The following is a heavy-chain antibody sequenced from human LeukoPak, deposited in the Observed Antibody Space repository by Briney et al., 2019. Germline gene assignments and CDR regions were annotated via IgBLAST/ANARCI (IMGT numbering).Heavy chain of an antibody. J-gene: IGHJ3*02. CDR3: ATLDLANDAFDI. CDR2: IYSGGST. CDR1: GFTVSSNY. V-gene: IGHV3-66*01. Sequence: GGSLRLSCAASGFTVSSNYMSWVRQAPGKGLEWVSVIYSGGSTYYADSVKGRFTISRDNSKNTLYLQMNGLRAEDTAVYYCATLDLANDAFDIWGQGTMVTVSS.